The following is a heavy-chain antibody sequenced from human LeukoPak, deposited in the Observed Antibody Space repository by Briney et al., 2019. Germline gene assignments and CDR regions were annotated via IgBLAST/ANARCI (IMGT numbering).Heavy chain of an antibody. V-gene: IGHV1-8*01. CDR3: ATGTEEPYYYYYYMDV. Sequence: GASVKVSCKASGYTFTSYDINWVRQATGQGLEWMGWMNPNSGNTGYAQKFQGRVTMTRNTSISTAYMELSSLRSEDTAVYHCATGTEEPYYYYYYMDVWGKGTTVTVSS. CDR2: MNPNSGNT. CDR1: GYTFTSYD. J-gene: IGHJ6*03. D-gene: IGHD1-14*01.